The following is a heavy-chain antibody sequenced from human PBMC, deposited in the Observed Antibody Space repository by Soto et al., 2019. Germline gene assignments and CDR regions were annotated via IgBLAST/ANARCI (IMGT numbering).Heavy chain of an antibody. CDR2: IIPIFGTA. Sequence: GASVKVSCKASGGTFSSYAISWVRQAPGQGLEWMGGIIPIFGTANYAQKFQGRVTITADESTSTAYMELSSVTAADTAVYYCARAGHSSSSEGANWFDPWGQGTLVTVSS. CDR1: GGTFSSYA. J-gene: IGHJ5*02. D-gene: IGHD6-6*01. V-gene: IGHV1-69*13. CDR3: ARAGHSSSSEGANWFDP.